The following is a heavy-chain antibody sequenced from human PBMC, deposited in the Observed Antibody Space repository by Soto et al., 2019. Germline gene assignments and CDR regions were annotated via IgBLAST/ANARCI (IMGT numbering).Heavy chain of an antibody. J-gene: IGHJ5*02. CDR1: GFSLTTRGVG. D-gene: IGHD4-17*01. V-gene: IGHV2-5*02. Sequence: QITLKESGPTLVKPTQTLTLTCTFSGFSLTTRGVGVGWIRQPPGKPLEWLALIYWDDDTRYSPSLKSRLAITKDTSKYQVVLTMSNIDPADTGTYFCAHRTTTVTWWFDPWGQGTLVTVSS. CDR3: AHRTTTVTWWFDP. CDR2: IYWDDDT.